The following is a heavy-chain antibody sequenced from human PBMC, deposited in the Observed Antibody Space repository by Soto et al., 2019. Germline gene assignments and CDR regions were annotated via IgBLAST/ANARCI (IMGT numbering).Heavy chain of an antibody. CDR2: IYWDDDK. J-gene: IGHJ5*02. CDR3: AHRXVAAAENWFDP. V-gene: IGHV2-5*02. CDR1: GFSLTTSGVG. Sequence: QITLKESGPTLVKPTETLTLTCTFSGFSLTTSGVGVGWIRQPPGKALEWLALIYWDDDKLYSPSLKSRLSITKDISKKQVVLTMTNMDPVDTATYYCAHRXVAAAENWFDPWGQGTLVTVSS. D-gene: IGHD6-13*01.